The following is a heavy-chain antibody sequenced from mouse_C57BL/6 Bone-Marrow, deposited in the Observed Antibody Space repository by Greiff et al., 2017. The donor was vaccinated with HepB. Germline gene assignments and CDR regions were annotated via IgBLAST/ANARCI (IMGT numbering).Heavy chain of an antibody. V-gene: IGHV5-17*01. Sequence: EVNVVESGGGLVKPGGSLKLSCAASGFTFSDYGMHWVRQAPEKGLEWVAYISSGSSTIYYADTVKGRFTISRDHAKNTLFLQMTSLRSEDTAMYYCATYYYAMDYWGQGTSVTVSS. CDR2: ISSGSSTI. CDR1: GFTFSDYG. CDR3: ATYYYAMDY. J-gene: IGHJ4*01.